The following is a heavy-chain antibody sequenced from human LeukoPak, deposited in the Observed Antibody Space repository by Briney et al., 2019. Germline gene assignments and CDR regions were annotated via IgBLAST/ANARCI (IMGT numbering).Heavy chain of an antibody. J-gene: IGHJ3*02. CDR3: ARVFGYFGDGNAFDI. CDR1: GGTFSSYA. Sequence: GASVKVSCEASGGTFSSYAISWVRQAPGQGLEWMGGIIPIFGTANYAQKFQGRVTITTDESTSTAYMELSSLRSEDTAVYYCARVFGYFGDGNAFDIWGQGTMVTVSS. V-gene: IGHV1-69*05. CDR2: IIPIFGTA. D-gene: IGHD3-3*01.